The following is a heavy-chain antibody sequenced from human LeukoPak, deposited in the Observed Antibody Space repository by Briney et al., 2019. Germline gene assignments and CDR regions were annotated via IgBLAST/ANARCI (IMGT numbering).Heavy chain of an antibody. V-gene: IGHV3-33*01. CDR2: VWCDGNNK. J-gene: IGHJ4*02. CDR3: ARGSGAAAGAFDY. D-gene: IGHD6-13*01. CDR1: GVTFRSYG. Sequence: GGCPRLSCAASGVTFRSYGMNWVRQAPGKGLEWVAIVWCDGNNKYYADSVKGRFTVSRDNSKDTVSLQLDSLRAEDTAVYYCARGSGAAAGAFDYWGQGTLVTVPS.